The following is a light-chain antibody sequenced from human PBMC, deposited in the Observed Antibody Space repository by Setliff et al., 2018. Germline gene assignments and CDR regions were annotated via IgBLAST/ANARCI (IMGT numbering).Light chain of an antibody. CDR3: SSYAGSSTLYV. CDR1: SSDVGGYDY. CDR2: DVS. Sequence: QSALTQPASVSGSPGQSITISCTGTSSDVGGYDYVSWYQQHPDKAPKLMIFDVSNRPSGVSNRFSGSKSGNTASLTIPGLQAEDEADYYCSSYAGSSTLYVFGTGTEGTVL. J-gene: IGLJ1*01. V-gene: IGLV2-14*03.